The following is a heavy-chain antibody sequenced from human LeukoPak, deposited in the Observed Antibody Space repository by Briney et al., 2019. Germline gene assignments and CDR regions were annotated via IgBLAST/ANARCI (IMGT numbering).Heavy chain of an antibody. CDR3: ARDPGATGDY. Sequence: GGSLRLSCAASGFTFSSYEMNWVRQAPEKGLEWVSYIGSSGSTIYYADSVKGRFTISRDNAKNSLYLQMNSLRAEDTAVYYCARDPGATGDYWGQGTLVTVSS. V-gene: IGHV3-48*03. CDR1: GFTFSSYE. J-gene: IGHJ4*02. CDR2: IGSSGSTI. D-gene: IGHD1-26*01.